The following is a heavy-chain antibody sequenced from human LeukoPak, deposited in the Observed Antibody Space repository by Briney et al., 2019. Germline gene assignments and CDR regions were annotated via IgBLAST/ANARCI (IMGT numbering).Heavy chain of an antibody. CDR3: ARDFYYDSSGYYYYYGMDV. CDR1: GFTFSDYY. CDR2: ISSSSSYT. Sequence: MAGGSLRLSCAASGFTFSDYYMSWIRQAPGKGLEWVSYISSSSSYTNYADSVKGRFTISRDNAKNSLYLQMNSLRAEDTAVYYCARDFYYDSSGYYYYYGMDVWGQGTTVTVSS. J-gene: IGHJ6*02. D-gene: IGHD3-22*01. V-gene: IGHV3-11*05.